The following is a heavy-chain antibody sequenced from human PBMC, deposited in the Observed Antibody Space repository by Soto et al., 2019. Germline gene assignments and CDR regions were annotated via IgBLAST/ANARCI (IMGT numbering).Heavy chain of an antibody. CDR3: ARASLTVPPANNFDY. CDR1: GFTFSAHY. V-gene: IGHV3-72*01. CDR2: IRNKANSYTT. D-gene: IGHD2-2*01. Sequence: EVRLVESGGGLVQPGGSLRLSCAASGFTFSAHYMDWVRQAPGKGLEWVGRIRNKANSYTTEYAASVKGRFTISRDDSTHSLYLQMNSLKPEDTAVYYCARASLTVPPANNFDYWGQGTLVTVAS. J-gene: IGHJ4*02.